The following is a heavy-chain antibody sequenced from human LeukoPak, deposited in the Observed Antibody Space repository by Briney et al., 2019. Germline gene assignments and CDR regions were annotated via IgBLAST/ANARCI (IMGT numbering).Heavy chain of an antibody. J-gene: IGHJ4*02. D-gene: IGHD6-13*01. CDR1: GGSFNDYS. Sequence: KPSETLSLTCGVHGGSFNDYSWTWIRQSPGKGLEWIGDTNHSGSTTYNPSLKSRFTMSVDASKNQFSLRLSSVTAADTAVYYCARLGLYTSSWYRYYYFDYWGQGTLVTVSS. CDR3: ARLGLYTSSWYRYYYFDY. CDR2: TNHSGST. V-gene: IGHV4-34*01.